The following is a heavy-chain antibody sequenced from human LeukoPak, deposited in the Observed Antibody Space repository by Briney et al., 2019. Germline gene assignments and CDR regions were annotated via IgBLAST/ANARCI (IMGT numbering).Heavy chain of an antibody. D-gene: IGHD6-13*01. V-gene: IGHV3-74*01. CDR1: GFTFSSYW. CDR3: ARGVIAAAGKNPLDY. J-gene: IGHJ4*02. CDR2: INSDGSST. Sequence: HPGGSLRLSCAASGFTFSSYWMHWVRQAPGKGLVWVSRINSDGSSTSYADSVKGRFTISRDNAKNSLYLQMNSLRAEDTAVYYCARGVIAAAGKNPLDYWGQGTLVTVSS.